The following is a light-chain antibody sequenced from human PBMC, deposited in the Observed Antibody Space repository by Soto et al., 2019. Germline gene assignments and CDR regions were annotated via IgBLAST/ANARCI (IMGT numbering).Light chain of an antibody. CDR2: AAS. Sequence: DIQMTQSPSSLSASVGDRVTITCRASQSISSYLNWYQQKAGTAPKLLIYAASSLQSGVPSRFSGSGSGTGFTLTISSLQPEDFATYHCQQSYSSPRTFGQGTKLEIK. V-gene: IGKV1-39*01. CDR1: QSISSY. J-gene: IGKJ2*01. CDR3: QQSYSSPRT.